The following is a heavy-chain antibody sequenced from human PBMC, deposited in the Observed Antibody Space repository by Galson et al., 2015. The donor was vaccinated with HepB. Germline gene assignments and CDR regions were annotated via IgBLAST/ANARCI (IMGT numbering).Heavy chain of an antibody. CDR2: IIPILGTA. Sequence: AVKVSCKASGGTFSSYAISWVRQAPGQGLEWMGGIIPILGTANYAQKFQGRVTITADESTSTAYMELSSLRSEDTAVYYCARVPIVVVPAANPGTHYGMDVWGQGTTVTVSS. CDR3: ARVPIVVVPAANPGTHYGMDV. D-gene: IGHD2-2*01. CDR1: GGTFSSYA. V-gene: IGHV1-69*13. J-gene: IGHJ6*02.